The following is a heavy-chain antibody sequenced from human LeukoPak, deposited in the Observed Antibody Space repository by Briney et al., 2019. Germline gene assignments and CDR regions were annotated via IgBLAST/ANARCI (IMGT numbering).Heavy chain of an antibody. J-gene: IGHJ2*01. CDR2: IYYSGST. V-gene: IGHV4-59*08. Sequence: SETLSLTCTVSGGSVTSYFWSWIRQLPGKGLEWIGYIYYSGSTNYNPSLRSRVTISVDTSKNQFSLKLSSVTAADTAVYYCARHPSYSSDWTDLWGRGTLVTVSS. CDR1: GGSVTSYF. CDR3: ARHPSYSSDWTDL. D-gene: IGHD6-19*01.